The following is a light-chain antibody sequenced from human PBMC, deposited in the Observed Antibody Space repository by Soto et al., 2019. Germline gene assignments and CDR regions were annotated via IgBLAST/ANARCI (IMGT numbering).Light chain of an antibody. CDR2: GAS. CDR3: QQYNNWPTIT. Sequence: EILMTQSPATLSVSPGERATLSCRASQSVSSNLAWYQQKPGQAPRLLIYGASTRATGIPASFSGSGSGTEFTLPISSLKPEDFAVYYCQQYNNWPTITFGQGTRLEIK. J-gene: IGKJ5*01. CDR1: QSVSSN. V-gene: IGKV3-15*01.